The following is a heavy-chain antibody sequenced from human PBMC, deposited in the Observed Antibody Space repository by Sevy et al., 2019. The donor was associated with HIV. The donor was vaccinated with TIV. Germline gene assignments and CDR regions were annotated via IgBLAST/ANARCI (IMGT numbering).Heavy chain of an antibody. J-gene: IGHJ5*01. Sequence: GGSLRLSCAASGFTFSDYSMNWFRQAPGKGLEWVSSISISSSHIYYGNSVKGRFTISRDKAKNSLDLQMNSLRAEDTAVYYCARGSITPNGWFDSWGQGILVTVSS. V-gene: IGHV3-21*01. CDR2: ISISSSHI. CDR1: GFTFSDYS. CDR3: ARGSITPNGWFDS. D-gene: IGHD3-10*01.